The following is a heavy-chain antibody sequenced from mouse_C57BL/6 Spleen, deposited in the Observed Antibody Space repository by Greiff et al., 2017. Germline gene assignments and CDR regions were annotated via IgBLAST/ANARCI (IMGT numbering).Heavy chain of an antibody. CDR3: ARSWYDGYSAWFAD. J-gene: IGHJ3*01. Sequence: VQLQQSGPELVRPGASVKISCKASGYSFTDYNMNWVKQRNGKSLEWIGVINPNYGTTSYNQKFKGKATVTVDQSSSTAYMQLNSLTSEDSAVYYCARSWYDGYSAWFADWGQGTLVTVSA. V-gene: IGHV1-39*01. D-gene: IGHD2-3*01. CDR1: GYSFTDYN. CDR2: INPNYGTT.